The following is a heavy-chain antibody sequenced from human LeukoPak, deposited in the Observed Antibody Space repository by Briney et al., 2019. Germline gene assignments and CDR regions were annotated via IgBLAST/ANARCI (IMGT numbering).Heavy chain of an antibody. CDR3: AKDMPPYSGDRSFLFDQ. V-gene: IGHV3-30*18. Sequence: GGSLRLACAASGFSFSDYGVHWVRQAPGKGLEWVALISYDGSDKYFADSVKGRFSISRDNSQKTLFLQMNSLISEDTAIYYCAKDMPPYSGDRSFLFDQWGQGTLVIVSS. CDR1: GFSFSDYG. D-gene: IGHD1-26*01. CDR2: ISYDGSDK. J-gene: IGHJ4*02.